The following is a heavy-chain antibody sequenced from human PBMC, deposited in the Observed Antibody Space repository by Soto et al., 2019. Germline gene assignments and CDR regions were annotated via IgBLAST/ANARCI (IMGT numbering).Heavy chain of an antibody. CDR3: AKTTHIVGETSYYFYGMDV. J-gene: IGHJ6*02. V-gene: IGHV3-23*01. CDR2: VSASGGST. D-gene: IGHD1-26*01. CDR1: GFTFSSHA. Sequence: GGSLRLSCVASGFTFSSHAMTWVRQAPGKGLEWVSSVSASGGSTYYAESVKGRFSISRDNSKNTLFLQMNSLRAEDTAVYYCAKTTHIVGETSYYFYGMDVWGQGTTVTVSS.